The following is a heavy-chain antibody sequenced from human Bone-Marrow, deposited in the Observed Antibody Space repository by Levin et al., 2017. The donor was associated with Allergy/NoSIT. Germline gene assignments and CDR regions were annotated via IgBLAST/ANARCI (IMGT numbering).Heavy chain of an antibody. Sequence: SCAASGFSFSDYGMHWVRQAPGKGLEWVSVITYEANNEYYADSVKGRFTISRDNSKNTLYLQMNSLRAEDTAVYYCAKSDTAYSYYYAMDVWGQGTTVIVSS. CDR3: AKSDTAYSYYYAMDV. D-gene: IGHD5-18*01. CDR1: GFSFSDYG. CDR2: ITYEANNE. J-gene: IGHJ6*02. V-gene: IGHV3-30*18.